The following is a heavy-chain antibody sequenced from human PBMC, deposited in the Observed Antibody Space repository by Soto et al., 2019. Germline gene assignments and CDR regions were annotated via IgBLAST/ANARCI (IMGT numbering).Heavy chain of an antibody. CDR2: INPNSGGT. CDR1: GYTFTGYY. V-gene: IGHV1-2*04. J-gene: IGHJ5*02. CDR3: ARENGGTYYYGSGSYLGWFDP. Sequence: ASVKVSCKASGYTFTGYYMHWVRQAPGQGLEWMGWINPNSGGTNYAQKFQGWVTMTRDTSISTAYMELSRLRSDDTAVYYCARENGGTYYYGSGSYLGWFDPWGQGTLVTVSS. D-gene: IGHD3-10*01.